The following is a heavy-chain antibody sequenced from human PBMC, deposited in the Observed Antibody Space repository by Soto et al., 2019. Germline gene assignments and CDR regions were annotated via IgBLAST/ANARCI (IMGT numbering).Heavy chain of an antibody. J-gene: IGHJ6*02. CDR2: INHSGST. V-gene: IGHV4-34*01. Sequence: SETLSLTCAVYGGSFSGYYWSWIRQPPGKGLEWIGEINHSGSTNYNPSLKSRVTISVDTSKNQFSLKLSSVTAADTAVYYCARGPVHDYYYYYGMDVWGQGTTVTVSS. CDR1: GGSFSGYY. CDR3: ARGPVHDYYYYYGMDV.